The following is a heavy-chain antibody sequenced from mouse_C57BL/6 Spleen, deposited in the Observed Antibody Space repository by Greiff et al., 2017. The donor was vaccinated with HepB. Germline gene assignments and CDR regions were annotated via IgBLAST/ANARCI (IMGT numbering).Heavy chain of an antibody. CDR1: GYTFTSYG. J-gene: IGHJ2*01. D-gene: IGHD3-3*01. Sequence: VMLVESGAELARPGASVKLSCKASGYTFTSYGISWVKQRTGQGLEWIGEIYPRSGNTYYNEKFKGKATLTADKSSSTAYMELRSLTSEDSAVYFCAREGPGTGDYWGQGTTLTVSS. CDR2: IYPRSGNT. V-gene: IGHV1-81*01. CDR3: AREGPGTGDY.